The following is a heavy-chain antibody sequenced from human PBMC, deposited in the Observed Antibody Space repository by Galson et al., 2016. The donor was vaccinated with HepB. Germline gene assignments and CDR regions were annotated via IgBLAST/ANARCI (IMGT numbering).Heavy chain of an antibody. J-gene: IGHJ5*02. CDR2: MTNSGSTI. Sequence: SLRLSCAASGFRFGDYDMSWLRQAPGKGLEWISFMTNSGSTIDYADSVKGRFTVSRDNAKNSFYLQMSSLRAEDTAVYYCARHPNWYSRGGLDPWGQGTLVTVSP. D-gene: IGHD1/OR15-1a*01. V-gene: IGHV3-11*01. CDR3: ARHPNWYSRGGLDP. CDR1: GFRFGDYD.